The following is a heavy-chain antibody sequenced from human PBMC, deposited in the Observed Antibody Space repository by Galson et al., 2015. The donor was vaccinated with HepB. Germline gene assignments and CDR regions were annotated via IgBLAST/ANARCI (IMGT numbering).Heavy chain of an antibody. Sequence: SLRLSCAASGFTFSSYSMNWVRQAPGKGLEWVSYISSSSSTIYYADSVKGRFTISRDNAKNSLYLQMNSLRDEDTAVYYCARSKQPSSGSYFRITPASPFDPWGQGTLVTVSS. J-gene: IGHJ5*02. V-gene: IGHV3-48*02. CDR3: ARSKQPSSGSYFRITPASPFDP. CDR1: GFTFSSYS. CDR2: ISSSSSTI. D-gene: IGHD1-26*01.